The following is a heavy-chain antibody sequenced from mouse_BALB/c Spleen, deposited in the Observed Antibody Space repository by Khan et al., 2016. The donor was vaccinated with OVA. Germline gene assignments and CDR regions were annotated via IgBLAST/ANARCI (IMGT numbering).Heavy chain of an antibody. J-gene: IGHJ3*01. V-gene: IGHV5-6*01. CDR2: ISSGGDHT. CDR1: GFTFSSYS. CDR3: ADHLIGSFVC. Sequence: EVELVESGGDLVKPGGSLKLSCAASGFTFSSYSMSWVRQPPDKRLEWVASISSGGDHTYYLDSVKGRFTISRDTAKNTLYLQMSDLKSEDTARDYFADHLIGSFVCWGQGTLVTVSA.